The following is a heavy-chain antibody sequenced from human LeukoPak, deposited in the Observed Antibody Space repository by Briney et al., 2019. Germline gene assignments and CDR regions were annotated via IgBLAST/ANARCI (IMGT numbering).Heavy chain of an antibody. CDR1: GLTFSSYD. V-gene: IGHV3-48*03. Sequence: AGGSLRLSCEASGLTFSSYDMNWVRQAPGKGLEWVSYISSSGNLIHYADSVKGRFTFSRDNARNSLYLQMNSLRADDTAIYYCARDLHYYVAMDVWGQGTTVTVSS. D-gene: IGHD3-10*02. CDR3: ARDLHYYVAMDV. CDR2: ISSSGNLI. J-gene: IGHJ6*02.